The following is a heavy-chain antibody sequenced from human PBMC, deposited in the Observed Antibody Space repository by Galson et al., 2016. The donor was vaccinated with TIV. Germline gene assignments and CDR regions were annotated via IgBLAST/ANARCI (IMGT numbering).Heavy chain of an antibody. CDR2: FDPEVGST. CDR3: ATVAWFPGLSLDN. V-gene: IGHV1-24*01. D-gene: IGHD3-22*01. CDR1: GYSLTEVV. Sequence: SVKVSCKVSGYSLTEVVMHWVRQAPGKGLEWMGGFDPEVGSTIYAQKLQGRVTMTADTSTGTAYMELGSLRFEDTAVYYCATVAWFPGLSLDNWGQGTLVTVSS. J-gene: IGHJ4*02.